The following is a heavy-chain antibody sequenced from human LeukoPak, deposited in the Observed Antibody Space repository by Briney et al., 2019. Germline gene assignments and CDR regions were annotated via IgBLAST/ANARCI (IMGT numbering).Heavy chain of an antibody. CDR3: ARGHRGFDP. J-gene: IGHJ5*02. CDR2: ISSSGSTI. Sequence: GGSLRLSCAASGFTFSTYEINWVRQAPGKGLEWVSYISSSGSTIYYADSVKGRFTISRDNAKNSLYLQMTSLRAEDTAVYYCARGHRGFDPWGQGTLVTVSS. V-gene: IGHV3-48*03. CDR1: GFTFSTYE.